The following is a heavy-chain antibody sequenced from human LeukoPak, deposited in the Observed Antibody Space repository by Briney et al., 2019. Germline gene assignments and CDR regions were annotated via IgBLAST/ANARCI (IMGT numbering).Heavy chain of an antibody. D-gene: IGHD3-3*01. J-gene: IGHJ4*02. CDR3: AKDPAFGVVLYYFDY. Sequence: GGSLRLSCAASGFTFSSYAMSWVRQAPGKGLEWVSAISGSGGSTYYADSVKGRFTISRDNSKNTLYLQMNSLRAEDMAVYYCAKDPAFGVVLYYFDYWGQGTLVTVSS. V-gene: IGHV3-23*01. CDR2: ISGSGGST. CDR1: GFTFSSYA.